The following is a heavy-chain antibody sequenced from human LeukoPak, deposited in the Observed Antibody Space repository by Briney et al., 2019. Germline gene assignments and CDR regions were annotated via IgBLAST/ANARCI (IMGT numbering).Heavy chain of an antibody. CDR1: GFTFDAYA. D-gene: IGHD3-22*01. J-gene: IGHJ4*02. CDR2: ISGNSGSI. Sequence: GRSLRLSCAASGFTFDAYAMHWVRQAPGQGLEWVSGISGNSGSIAYADSVKGRFTISRDNAKSSLYLQMNSLKSYDTALYYCGKGHDSCGYYIDDWGQGTLVTVSS. V-gene: IGHV3-9*01. CDR3: GKGHDSCGYYIDD.